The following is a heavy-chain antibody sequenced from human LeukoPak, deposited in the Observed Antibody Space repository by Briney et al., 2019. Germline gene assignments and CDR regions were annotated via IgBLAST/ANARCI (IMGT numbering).Heavy chain of an antibody. CDR2: ISYDGSNK. J-gene: IGHJ4*02. V-gene: IGHV3-30*04. Sequence: GGSLRLSCAPSGFTPSSYEMNWVRQAPGKGLGWVAVISYDGSNKYYADSVKGRFTISRHSSKNTLYLQMNSLRAEDTAVYYCARGPIAVLFDYWGQGTMVSVSS. CDR3: ARGPIAVLFDY. CDR1: GFTPSSYE. D-gene: IGHD6-19*01.